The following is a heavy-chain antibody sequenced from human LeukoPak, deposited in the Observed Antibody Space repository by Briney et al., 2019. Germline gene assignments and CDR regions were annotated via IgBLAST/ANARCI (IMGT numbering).Heavy chain of an antibody. CDR3: ARGYYYHTSGYWGIDY. D-gene: IGHD3-22*01. V-gene: IGHV3-33*01. J-gene: IGHJ4*02. CDR2: IWYDGGNK. Sequence: PGGSLRLSCAASGFTFSKSGMHWVRQAPGKGLEWVALIWYDGGNKYYADSVKGRYTISRDNSKNTLYLQMDSLRAEDTAVYYCARGYYYHTSGYWGIDYWGQGTLVTVSS. CDR1: GFTFSKSG.